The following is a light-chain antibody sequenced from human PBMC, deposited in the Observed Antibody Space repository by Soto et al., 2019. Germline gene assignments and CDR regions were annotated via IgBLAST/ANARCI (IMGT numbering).Light chain of an antibody. V-gene: IGLV1-40*01. J-gene: IGLJ3*02. CDR1: SSNIGAGYD. Sequence: QSVLTQPPSVSGAPGQRVTISCTGSSSNIGAGYDVHWYQQLPGTAPKLLIYGNSNRPSGVPVRFSGSKSDTSASLAITGLQAEDEADYYCQSYDSSLSTSVFGGGTKVTVL. CDR2: GNS. CDR3: QSYDSSLSTSV.